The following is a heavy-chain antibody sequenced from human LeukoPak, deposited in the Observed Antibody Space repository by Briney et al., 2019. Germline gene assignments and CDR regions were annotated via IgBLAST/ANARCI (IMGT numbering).Heavy chain of an antibody. CDR2: ISDTGITI. D-gene: IGHD3-3*01. V-gene: IGHV3-11*01. CDR1: GFTFSDFH. J-gene: IGHJ4*02. Sequence: GGSLRLSCAASGFTFSDFHMSWIRQAPGKGLEWISYISDTGITIYYAASVKGRFTISRDNTINSLYLQMNSLSTEDTAVYYCARGLHYDLWSGYYSTFDYWGLGSQVTVSS. CDR3: ARGLHYDLWSGYYSTFDY.